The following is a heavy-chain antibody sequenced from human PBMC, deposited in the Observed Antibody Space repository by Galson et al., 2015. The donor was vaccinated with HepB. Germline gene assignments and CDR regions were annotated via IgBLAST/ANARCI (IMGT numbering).Heavy chain of an antibody. J-gene: IGHJ1*01. CDR3: ATRSGASGWYSYFQH. Sequence: SLRLSCAASGFSFTSYAMTWVRQAPGKGLEWVSSITSSGGNSYYTDSVKGRFTISRDISKNTVYLQMNSLRVEDTAVYYCATRSGASGWYSYFQHWGQGTLVTVSS. CDR1: GFSFTSYA. CDR2: ITSSGGNS. D-gene: IGHD6-19*01. V-gene: IGHV3-23*01.